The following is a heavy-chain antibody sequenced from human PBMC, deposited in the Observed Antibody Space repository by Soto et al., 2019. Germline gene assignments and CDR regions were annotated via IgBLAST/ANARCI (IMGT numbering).Heavy chain of an antibody. Sequence: GYLRLSFAASGFTFGSSAMTWVRLAPGKGLEWVSSISGSGRTYYADSVKGWFTISRDNSKNTLYLQMNSLRAEDTAIYRCAEGPTIFGVVITYSYYYGMDVWGPGTSLTVSS. CDR1: GFTFGSSA. CDR3: AEGPTIFGVVITYSYYYGMDV. CDR2: ISGSGRT. V-gene: IGHV3-23*01. D-gene: IGHD3-3*01. J-gene: IGHJ6*02.